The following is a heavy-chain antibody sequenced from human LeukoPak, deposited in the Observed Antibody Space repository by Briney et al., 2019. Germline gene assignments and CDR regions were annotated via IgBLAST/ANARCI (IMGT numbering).Heavy chain of an antibody. CDR3: GRSVAFREIPRDF. J-gene: IGHJ4*02. Sequence: ASVKVSFKTSGYTFTIYIIHWVRQAQGQGLERMGIINTLSGRTTYTQNLQGRDTITSDTSTSTVYVELSSLRSEDTAVYYCGRSVAFREIPRDFWGQGTLVTVSS. V-gene: IGHV1-46*04. D-gene: IGHD2-21*01. CDR1: GYTFTIYI. CDR2: INTLSGRT.